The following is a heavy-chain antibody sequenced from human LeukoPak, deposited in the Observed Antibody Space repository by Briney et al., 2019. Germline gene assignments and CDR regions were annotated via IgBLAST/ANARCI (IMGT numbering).Heavy chain of an antibody. Sequence: SVKVSCKASGGTFSSYAISWVRQAPGQGLEWMGRIIPILGIANYAQKFQGRVTITADKSTSTAYMELSSLRSEDTAVYYCARVAAGTPFNWFDPWGQGTLVTVSS. V-gene: IGHV1-69*04. CDR1: GGTFSSYA. CDR3: ARVAAGTPFNWFDP. D-gene: IGHD6-19*01. J-gene: IGHJ5*02. CDR2: IIPILGIA.